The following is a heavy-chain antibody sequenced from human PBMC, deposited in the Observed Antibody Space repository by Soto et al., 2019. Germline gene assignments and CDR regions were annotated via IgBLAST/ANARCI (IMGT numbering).Heavy chain of an antibody. CDR2: LSSRNSYT. Sequence: PGGSLRLSCAASGFTYSDYYMNWIRQAPGKGLEWVSYLSSRNSYTNYADSVKGRFTISRDNAKNSLYLQMNNLRVEDTAVYYCARRGWDWDFDLWGRGTLVTVSS. CDR3: ARRGWDWDFDL. D-gene: IGHD3-10*01. V-gene: IGHV3-11*03. CDR1: GFTYSDYY. J-gene: IGHJ2*01.